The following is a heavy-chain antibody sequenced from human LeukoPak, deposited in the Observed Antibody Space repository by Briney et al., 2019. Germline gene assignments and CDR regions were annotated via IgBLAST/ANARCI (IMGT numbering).Heavy chain of an antibody. J-gene: IGHJ4*02. CDR3: ARDLAYYGSGKQNY. D-gene: IGHD3-10*01. CDR2: ISGSGGST. CDR1: GLTFSSYA. V-gene: IGHV3-23*01. Sequence: GGSLRLSCAASGLTFSSYAMSWVRQAPGKGLEWVAAISGSGGSTYYADSVKGRFTISRDNSKNTLYLQMDSLRAEDTAVYYCARDLAYYGSGKQNYWGQGTLVTVSS.